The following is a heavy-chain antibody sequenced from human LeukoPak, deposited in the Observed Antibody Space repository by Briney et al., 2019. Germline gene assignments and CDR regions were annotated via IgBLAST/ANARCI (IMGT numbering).Heavy chain of an antibody. J-gene: IGHJ4*02. V-gene: IGHV1-18*01. CDR1: GYTFNGYD. D-gene: IGHD3-3*01. Sequence: ASVKVSCKASGYTFNGYDITWVRQAPGQGLEVIACIITYNGNTNYAQKVQGRVTMTTDTSKRTAYMELRRLRADDTGVYYCARVVRYDFWSAYYFDYWGQGTLVTVS. CDR2: IITYNGNT. CDR3: ARVVRYDFWSAYYFDY.